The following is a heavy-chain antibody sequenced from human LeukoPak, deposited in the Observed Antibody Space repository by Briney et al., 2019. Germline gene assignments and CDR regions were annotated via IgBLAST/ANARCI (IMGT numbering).Heavy chain of an antibody. Sequence: SGGSLRLSCAASGFTFDDYGMSWVRQAPGKGLEWVSGINWNGGSTGYADSVKGRFTISRDNAKNSLYLQMNSLRAEDTALYYCARHGYCSGGSCYSLGYWGQGTLVTVSS. V-gene: IGHV3-20*04. J-gene: IGHJ4*02. CDR3: ARHGYCSGGSCYSLGY. CDR1: GFTFDDYG. CDR2: INWNGGST. D-gene: IGHD2-15*01.